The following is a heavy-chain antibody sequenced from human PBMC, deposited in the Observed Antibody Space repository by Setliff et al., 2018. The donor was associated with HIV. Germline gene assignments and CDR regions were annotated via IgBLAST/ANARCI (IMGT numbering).Heavy chain of an antibody. Sequence: GGSLRLSCAASGFTFSDCSMNWVRQAPGKGLEWVSYISGLGGGTIYYADSVRGRFTISRDDAEKPVYLQMNSLRAKDTAVYYCARAGVVEGYYYYYYMDVWGKGTTVTVSS. CDR1: GFTFSDCS. V-gene: IGHV3-48*01. D-gene: IGHD2-15*01. J-gene: IGHJ6*03. CDR2: ISGLGGGTI. CDR3: ARAGVVEGYYYYYYMDV.